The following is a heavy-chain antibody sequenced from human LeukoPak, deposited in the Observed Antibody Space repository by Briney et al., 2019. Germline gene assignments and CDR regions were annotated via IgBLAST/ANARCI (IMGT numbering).Heavy chain of an antibody. V-gene: IGHV4-34*01. J-gene: IGHJ6*04. CDR3: ARGWMFAVAAFYYYYGMDV. CDR2: INHSGST. Sequence: SETLSLTCAVYGGSFSGYYWSWIRQPPGKGLEWIGEINHSGSTNYNPSLKNRVTISVDTSKNQFSLKLSSVTAADTAVYYCARGWMFAVAAFYYYYGMDVWGKGTTVTVSS. CDR1: GGSFSGYY. D-gene: IGHD6-19*01.